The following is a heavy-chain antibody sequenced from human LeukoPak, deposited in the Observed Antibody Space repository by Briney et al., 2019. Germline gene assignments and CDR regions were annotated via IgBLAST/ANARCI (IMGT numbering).Heavy chain of an antibody. CDR2: INHSGNT. D-gene: IGHD4-17*01. CDR1: GGSFSDYY. V-gene: IGHV4-34*01. J-gene: IGHJ5*02. Sequence: PSETLSLTCAVYGGSFSDYYWSWIRQPPGKGLEWIGEINHSGNTNYNPSVNSRVIISIDTSKNQLSLNLRSVTAADTAIYYCARVGTVTTAFYNWFDPWGQGTLVTVSS. CDR3: ARVGTVTTAFYNWFDP.